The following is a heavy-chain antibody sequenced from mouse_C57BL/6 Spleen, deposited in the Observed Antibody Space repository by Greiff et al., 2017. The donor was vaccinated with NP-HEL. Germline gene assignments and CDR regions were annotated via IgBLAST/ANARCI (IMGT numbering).Heavy chain of an antibody. CDR2: IDPSDSYT. Sequence: QVQLQQPGAELVRPGTSVKLSCKASGYPFTSYWMHWVKQRPGQGLEWIGVIDPSDSYTNYNQKFKGKATLTVDTSSSTAYMQLSSLTSDDSAVYYCARETTVPDYWGQGTTLTVSS. D-gene: IGHD1-1*01. CDR1: GYPFTSYW. V-gene: IGHV1-59*01. J-gene: IGHJ2*01. CDR3: ARETTVPDY.